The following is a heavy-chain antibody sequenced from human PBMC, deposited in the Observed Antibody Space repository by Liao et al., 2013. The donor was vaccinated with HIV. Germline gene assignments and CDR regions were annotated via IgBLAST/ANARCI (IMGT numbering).Heavy chain of an antibody. Sequence: QVQLQQWGAGLLKPSETLSLTCTVYGGSFSGYSWSWIRQPPGKGLEWIGEINHSGFTNYNPSLKSRVTISVDTSKNQFSLKLSSVTAADTAVYYCATLSLHCSSTSCYWFDYWGQGTLVTVSS. CDR2: INHSGFT. J-gene: IGHJ4*02. D-gene: IGHD2-2*01. CDR3: ATLSLHCSSTSCYWFDY. CDR1: GGSFSGYS. V-gene: IGHV4-34*01.